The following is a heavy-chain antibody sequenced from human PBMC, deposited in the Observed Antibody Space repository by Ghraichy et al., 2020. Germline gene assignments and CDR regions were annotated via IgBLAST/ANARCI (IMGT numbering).Heavy chain of an antibody. CDR2: ISSSGSYL. D-gene: IGHD1-26*01. CDR1: GFTFSDLN. J-gene: IGHJ4*02. Sequence: GGSLRLSCAVSGFTFSDLNMNWVRQAPGKGLEWVASISSSGSYLYYAGSVEGRVTISRDNAKNSLFLQMNSLRAEDTAVYFCARGLFSATIHPYYFDFWGQGTLVTVSS. CDR3: ARGLFSATIHPYYFDF. V-gene: IGHV3-21*01.